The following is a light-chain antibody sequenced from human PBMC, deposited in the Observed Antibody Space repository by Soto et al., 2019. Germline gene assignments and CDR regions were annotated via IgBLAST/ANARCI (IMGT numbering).Light chain of an antibody. CDR1: QSVSSY. J-gene: IGKJ2*01. Sequence: EIVLTQSPATLSLSPGERATLSCRASQSVSSYVAWYQQKPGQAPMLLIYDASNRATGIPARFSGSGSGTDFTLTISSLEPEDFAVYYCQQRSNWPPYTFGQGTKLEIK. V-gene: IGKV3-11*01. CDR2: DAS. CDR3: QQRSNWPPYT.